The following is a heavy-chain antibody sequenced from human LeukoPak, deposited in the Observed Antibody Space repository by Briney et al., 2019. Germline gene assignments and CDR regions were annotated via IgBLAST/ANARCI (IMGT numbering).Heavy chain of an antibody. CDR1: GFTFSSYA. V-gene: IGHV3-48*02. J-gene: IGHJ4*02. CDR2: ISSGSTAI. Sequence: GGSLRLSCAASGFTFSSYAMNWVRQAPGKGLEWVSKISSGSTAIYYADSVRGRFTISRDNAKNSLYLQMNSLRDEDTAVYYCARQRGNYFDYWGQGTLVTVSS. CDR3: ARQRGNYFDY. D-gene: IGHD7-27*01.